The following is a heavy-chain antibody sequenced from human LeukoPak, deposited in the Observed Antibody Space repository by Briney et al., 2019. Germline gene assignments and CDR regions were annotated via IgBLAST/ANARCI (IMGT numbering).Heavy chain of an antibody. Sequence: SETLSLTCAVYGGSFSGYYWSWIRQPPGKGLEWIGEINHSGSTNYNSSLKSRVTISVDTSKNQFSLKLSSVTAADTAVYYCARGRRNYGSGSPGWFDPWGQGTLVTVSS. V-gene: IGHV4-34*01. J-gene: IGHJ5*02. CDR1: GGSFSGYY. CDR2: INHSGST. CDR3: ARGRRNYGSGSPGWFDP. D-gene: IGHD3-10*01.